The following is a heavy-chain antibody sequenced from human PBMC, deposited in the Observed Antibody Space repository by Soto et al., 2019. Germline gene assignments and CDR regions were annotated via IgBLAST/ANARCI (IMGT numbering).Heavy chain of an antibody. Sequence: GVSLSLSCAASGFTFSSYGMSWVRQAPGKGLEWVSAISGNGGVTFYPDSVKGRFTISRDNSKNTLYLQMNSLRAEDTALYYCAKLYDTSGRHXWGQATLVTVSX. J-gene: IGHJ4*02. CDR2: ISGNGGVT. CDR3: AKLYDTSGRHX. D-gene: IGHD3-22*01. CDR1: GFTFSSYG. V-gene: IGHV3-23*01.